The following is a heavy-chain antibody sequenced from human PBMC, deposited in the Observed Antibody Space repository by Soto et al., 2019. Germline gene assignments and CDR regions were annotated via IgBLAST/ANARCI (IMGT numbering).Heavy chain of an antibody. Sequence: PGGSLRLSCAASGFTFSSYAMSWVRQAPGKGLEWVSAISGSGGSTYYADSVKGRFTISRDNSKNTLYLQMNSLRAEDTAVYYCAKDYYGSGSSKYYYYYYGMDVWGQGTTVTVSS. V-gene: IGHV3-23*01. D-gene: IGHD3-10*01. CDR2: ISGSGGST. CDR3: AKDYYGSGSSKYYYYYYGMDV. CDR1: GFTFSSYA. J-gene: IGHJ6*02.